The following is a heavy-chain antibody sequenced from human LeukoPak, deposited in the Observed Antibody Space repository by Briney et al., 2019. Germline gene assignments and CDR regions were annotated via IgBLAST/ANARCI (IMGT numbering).Heavy chain of an antibody. J-gene: IGHJ4*02. CDR2: ISGSGGST. D-gene: IGHD2-2*01. CDR1: GFTFSSYA. Sequence: PGGSLRLSCAASGFTFSSYAMGWVLQAPGKGLEWVSAISGSGGSTYYADSAEGRFTISRDNSKNTLYLQMNSLRAEDTAVYYCAKGFRYPAAEKFDYWGQGTLVTVSS. V-gene: IGHV3-23*01. CDR3: AKGFRYPAAEKFDY.